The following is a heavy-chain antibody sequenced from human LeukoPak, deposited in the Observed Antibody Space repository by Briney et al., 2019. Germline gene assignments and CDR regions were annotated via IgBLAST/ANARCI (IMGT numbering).Heavy chain of an antibody. J-gene: IGHJ4*02. V-gene: IGHV4-59*08. Sequence: SETLSLTCTVSGGSISSYYWSWIRQPPGKGPEWIGYIYYSGSTNYNPSLKSRVTISVDTSKNQFSLKLSSVTAADTAVYYCARCDVSNLTLFDYWGQGTLVTVSS. CDR3: ARCDVSNLTLFDY. CDR1: GGSISSYY. CDR2: IYYSGST. D-gene: IGHD4-11*01.